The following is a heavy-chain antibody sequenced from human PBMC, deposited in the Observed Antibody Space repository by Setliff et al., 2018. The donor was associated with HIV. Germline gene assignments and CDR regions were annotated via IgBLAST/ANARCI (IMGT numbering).Heavy chain of an antibody. V-gene: IGHV4-38-2*02. CDR1: GYSISSGYY. D-gene: IGHD3-10*01. CDR3: ARVKVITMVRGGPTFDY. J-gene: IGHJ4*02. Sequence: SETLSLTCTVSGYSISSGYYWGWIRQPPGKGLEWIGSIYHSGSTYYNPSLKSRVTISADTSKNQFSLKLSSVTAADTAVYYCARVKVITMVRGGPTFDYWGQGTLVTVSS. CDR2: IYHSGST.